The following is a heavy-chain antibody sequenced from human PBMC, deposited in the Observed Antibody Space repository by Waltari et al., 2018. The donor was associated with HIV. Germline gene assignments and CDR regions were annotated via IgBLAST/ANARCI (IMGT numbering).Heavy chain of an antibody. CDR3: GSLRAADYAMDV. Sequence: VQLVETGGGLIQPGGSLRLSCTASGFTVGSNYMSWVRQGPGEGREWVSVINRDGRTQYADAVKGSFTIARDTSKNTLYLQMSSRRAEDTAVYFCGSLRAADYAMDVWGQGTTVTVSS. J-gene: IGHJ6*02. V-gene: IGHV3-53*02. D-gene: IGHD6-13*01. CDR1: GFTVGSNY. CDR2: INRDGRT.